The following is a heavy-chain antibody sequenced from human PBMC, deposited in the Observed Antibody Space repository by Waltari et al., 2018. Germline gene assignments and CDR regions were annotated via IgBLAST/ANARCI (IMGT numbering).Heavy chain of an antibody. V-gene: IGHV1-69*14. Sequence: QVQLVQSGAEVRKPGSSVRISCKPSGGTFSSWAFSWVRQAPGQGLEWVGSVIPVFGTSSSAHRFQGRVSITADKSTTTIHMELNSLTSDDAAVYYCAKESGGYDHPYFDQWGPGTLVTVSS. D-gene: IGHD5-12*01. J-gene: IGHJ4*02. CDR1: GGTFSSWA. CDR2: VIPVFGTS. CDR3: AKESGGYDHPYFDQ.